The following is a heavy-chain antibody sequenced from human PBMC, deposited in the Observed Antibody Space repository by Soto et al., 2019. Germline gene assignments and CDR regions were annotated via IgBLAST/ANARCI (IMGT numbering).Heavy chain of an antibody. V-gene: IGHV1-69*01. CDR3: ARGYCSGGNCYSGMDV. CDR2: IIPISGTT. Sequence: QVHLVQSGAEVKKPGSSVKVSCKASGDTFSTHAIIWVRQAPGHGLEWMGGIIPISGTTYYTQKFQGRLTITADEPTTTAFMELSSLKSEDTAVCYCARGYCSGGNCYSGMDVWGQGTMVTVSS. D-gene: IGHD2-15*01. J-gene: IGHJ6*02. CDR1: GDTFSTHA.